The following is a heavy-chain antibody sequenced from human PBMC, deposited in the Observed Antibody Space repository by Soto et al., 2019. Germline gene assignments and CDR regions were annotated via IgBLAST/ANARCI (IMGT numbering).Heavy chain of an antibody. CDR2: INPSGGST. CDR3: ARRLPVARFDP. CDR1: GYTFTSYY. D-gene: IGHD2-15*01. Sequence: ASVKVSCKASGYTFTSYYVHWVRQSPGRGLEWMGIINPSGGSTSYAQKFQGRVTMTTDTSTSTVYMDLSSLRSEDTAVYYCARRLPVARFDPWGQGTLVTVSS. V-gene: IGHV1-46*01. J-gene: IGHJ5*02.